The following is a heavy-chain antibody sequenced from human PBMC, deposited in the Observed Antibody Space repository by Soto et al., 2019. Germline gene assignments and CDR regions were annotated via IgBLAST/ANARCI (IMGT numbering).Heavy chain of an antibody. V-gene: IGHV3-53*01. J-gene: IGHJ4*02. CDR3: VQTTGWPGFDF. CDR1: RFAVSSKY. Sequence: EVQLVESGGGLIQPGGSLRLCYAASRFAVSSKYMTWVRQAPGKGLEWVSVIYGGGTTYYADSVKGRFTISRDTSKNTLYLQMNRLRAEDTAVYYCVQTTGWPGFDFWGQGTLVTVSS. CDR2: IYGGGTT. D-gene: IGHD6-19*01.